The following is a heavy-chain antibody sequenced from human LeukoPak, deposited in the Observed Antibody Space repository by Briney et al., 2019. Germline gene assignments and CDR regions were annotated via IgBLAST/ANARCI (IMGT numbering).Heavy chain of an antibody. V-gene: IGHV3-53*01. D-gene: IGHD5-12*01. J-gene: IGHJ3*01. CDR1: GYALRNNY. CDR2: VYSEDSI. CDR3: ARDRHRYRGINGDGDAFDV. Sequence: GGSLRQSCEAHGYALRNNYISWVRQAPGKGLEWVSIVYSEDSIFHADSVNGRFTMSRDISRNTLDLQMNSLRVEDTAVYFCARDRHRYRGINGDGDAFDVWGQGTMVTVSS.